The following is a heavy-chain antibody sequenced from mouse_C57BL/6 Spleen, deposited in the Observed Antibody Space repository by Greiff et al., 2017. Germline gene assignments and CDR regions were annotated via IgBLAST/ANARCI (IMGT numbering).Heavy chain of an antibody. Sequence: QVQLQQPGPELVKPGASVKLSCKASGYTFTSYWMHWVKQRPGQGLEWIGNINPSNGGTNYNEKFKSKATLTVDKSSSTAYMQLSSLTSEDSAVYYCARFDWDVFYWYFDVWGTGTTVTVSS. J-gene: IGHJ1*03. CDR3: ARFDWDVFYWYFDV. V-gene: IGHV1-53*01. D-gene: IGHD4-1*01. CDR1: GYTFTSYW. CDR2: INPSNGGT.